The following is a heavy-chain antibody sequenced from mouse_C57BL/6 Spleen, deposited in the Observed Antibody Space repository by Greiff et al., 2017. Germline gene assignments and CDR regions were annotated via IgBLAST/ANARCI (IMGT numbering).Heavy chain of an antibody. V-gene: IGHV1-85*01. CDR3: SRGTDYDYFDY. CDR1: GYTFTSYD. D-gene: IGHD2-4*01. CDR2: IYPRDGST. Sequence: VKLLESGPELVKPGASVKLSCKASGYTFTSYDINWVKQRPGQGLEWLGWIYPRDGSTKYNEKFKGKATLTVYTASTTTYMELHSRTSEDSAFYFCSRGTDYDYFDYWGQGTTLTVSS. J-gene: IGHJ2*01.